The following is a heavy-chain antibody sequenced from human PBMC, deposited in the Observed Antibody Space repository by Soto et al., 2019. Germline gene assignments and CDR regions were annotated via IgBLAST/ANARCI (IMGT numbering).Heavy chain of an antibody. D-gene: IGHD3-3*01. J-gene: IGHJ4*02. Sequence: ASVKVSCKASGFTFTSSAMQWVRQARGQRLEWIGWIVVGSGNTNYAQKFQERVTITRDTSISTAYMELSRLRSDDTAVYYCARGSAWSGYSHFDYWGQGTLVTVSS. V-gene: IGHV1-58*02. CDR2: IVVGSGNT. CDR3: ARGSAWSGYSHFDY. CDR1: GFTFTSSA.